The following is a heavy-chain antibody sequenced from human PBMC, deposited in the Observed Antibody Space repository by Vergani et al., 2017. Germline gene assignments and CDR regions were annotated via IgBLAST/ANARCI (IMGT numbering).Heavy chain of an antibody. Sequence: QVQLQESGPGLVKPSETLSLTCTVSGGSISSYYWSWIRQPPGKGLEWIGYIYYSGSTNYNPSLKSRVTISVDTSKNQFSLKLSSVTAADTAVYYCARQETTIDYWGQGTLVTVSS. CDR3: ARQETTIDY. CDR2: IYYSGST. CDR1: GGSISSYY. D-gene: IGHD4-17*01. V-gene: IGHV4-59*08. J-gene: IGHJ4*02.